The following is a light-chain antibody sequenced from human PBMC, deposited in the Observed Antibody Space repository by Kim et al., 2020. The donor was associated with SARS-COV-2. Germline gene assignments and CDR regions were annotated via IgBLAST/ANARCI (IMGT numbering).Light chain of an antibody. CDR1: QSISSS. CDR2: DAS. V-gene: IGKV3-11*01. Sequence: PGAGATLSCMASQSISSSLAWYQQGPGQPPMLLIFDASIRAGGIPARFSGSGSGTDFTLTISGLEPEDFAVYYCQQRNNWPPKVTFGGGTKVDIK. J-gene: IGKJ4*01. CDR3: QQRNNWPPKVT.